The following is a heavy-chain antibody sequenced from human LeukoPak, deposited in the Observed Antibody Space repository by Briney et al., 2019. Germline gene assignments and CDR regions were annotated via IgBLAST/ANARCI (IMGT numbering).Heavy chain of an antibody. D-gene: IGHD3-3*01. Sequence: SETLSLTCTVSGGSISSYYWSWIRQPAGKGLEWIGRIYTSGSTNYNPSLKSRVTMSVDTSKNQFSLTLSSVTAADTAVYYCARVGFYGRAFDIWGQGTMVTVSS. CDR3: ARVGFYGRAFDI. J-gene: IGHJ3*02. CDR1: GGSISSYY. V-gene: IGHV4-4*07. CDR2: IYTSGST.